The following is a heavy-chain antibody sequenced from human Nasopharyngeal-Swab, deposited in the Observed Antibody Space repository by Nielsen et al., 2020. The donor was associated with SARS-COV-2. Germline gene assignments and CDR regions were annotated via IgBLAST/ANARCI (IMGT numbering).Heavy chain of an antibody. Sequence: WIRQPPGKGLEWIGSIYYSGSTYYNPSLKSRVTISVDTSKNQFSLKLSSVTAADTAVYYCARGEDYDFWSGYFSYWGQGTLVTVSS. CDR3: ARGEDYDFWSGYFSY. V-gene: IGHV4-39*07. CDR2: IYYSGST. D-gene: IGHD3-3*01. J-gene: IGHJ4*02.